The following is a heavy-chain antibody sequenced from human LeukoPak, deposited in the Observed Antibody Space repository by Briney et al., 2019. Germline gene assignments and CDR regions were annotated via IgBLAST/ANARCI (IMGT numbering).Heavy chain of an antibody. CDR3: AKVGVEGDWFDP. D-gene: IGHD3-10*01. V-gene: IGHV3-23*01. J-gene: IGHJ5*02. Sequence: GGSLRLSCSASKFRFSDYGMHWVRQAPGKGLEWVSAISGSGGSTYYADSVKGRFTISRDNSKNTLYLQMNSLRGEDTAVYYCAKVGVEGDWFDPWGQGTLVTVSS. CDR2: ISGSGGST. CDR1: KFRFSDYG.